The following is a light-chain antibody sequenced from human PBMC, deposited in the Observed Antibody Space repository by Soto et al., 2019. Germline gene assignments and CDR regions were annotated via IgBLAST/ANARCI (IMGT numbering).Light chain of an antibody. Sequence: DIVMTQSPDSLSVSLGERATINCKSSQSVLYNSNNKNYLAWDQQKPGQPPKLLIYWASTLESGVPDRVSGSGSGTDFTLAISSLQAEDVAVYYCQQYYSTPFTFGGGTKVDIK. CDR2: WAS. V-gene: IGKV4-1*01. CDR1: QSVLYNSNNKNY. J-gene: IGKJ4*01. CDR3: QQYYSTPFT.